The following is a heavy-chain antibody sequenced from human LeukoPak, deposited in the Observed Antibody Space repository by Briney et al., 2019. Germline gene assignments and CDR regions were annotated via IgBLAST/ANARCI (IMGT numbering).Heavy chain of an antibody. CDR1: GYTFTGYY. CDR2: ILPIFGTA. D-gene: IGHD3-9*01. Sequence: SVKVSCKASGYTFTGYYMHWVRQAPGQGLEWMGGILPIFGTANYAQKFQGRVTITADESTSTAYMELSSLRSEDTAVYYRAKGGIRYFDWLQYYYFDYWGQGTLVTVSS. V-gene: IGHV1-69*13. J-gene: IGHJ4*02. CDR3: AKGGIRYFDWLQYYYFDY.